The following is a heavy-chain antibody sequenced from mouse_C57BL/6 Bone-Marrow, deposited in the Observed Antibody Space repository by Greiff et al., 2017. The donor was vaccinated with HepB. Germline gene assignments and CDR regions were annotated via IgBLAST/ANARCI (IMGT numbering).Heavy chain of an antibody. CDR2: IHPNSGST. CDR3: AREGAASGYYDGSSYWYFDV. J-gene: IGHJ1*03. D-gene: IGHD1-1*01. Sequence: QVQLQQPGAELVKPGASVKLSCKASGYTFTSYWMHWVKQRPGQGLEWIGMIHPNSGSTNYNETFKSKATLTVDKSSSTAYMQLSSLKSEDSAVYDGAREGAASGYYDGSSYWYFDVWGTGTTVTVSS. CDR1: GYTFTSYW. V-gene: IGHV1-64*01.